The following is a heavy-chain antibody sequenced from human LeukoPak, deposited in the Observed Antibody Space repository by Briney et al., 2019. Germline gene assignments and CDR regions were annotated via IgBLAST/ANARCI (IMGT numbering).Heavy chain of an antibody. D-gene: IGHD5/OR15-5a*01. CDR3: ARRSVYAYYYYGMDV. J-gene: IGHJ6*02. V-gene: IGHV4-39*01. CDR1: GGSISSSSYY. CDR2: IYYSGST. Sequence: SETLSLTCTVSGGSISSSSYYWGWIRQPPGKGLEWIGSIYYSGSTYYNPSLKSRVTISVDRSKNQFSLKLSSVTAADTAVYYCARRSVYAYYYYGMDVWGQGTTDTVSS.